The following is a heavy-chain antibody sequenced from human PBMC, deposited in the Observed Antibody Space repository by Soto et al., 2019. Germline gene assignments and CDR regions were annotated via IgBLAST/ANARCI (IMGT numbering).Heavy chain of an antibody. V-gene: IGHV1-2*04. Sequence: ASVKVACKSSGYTFNGYYMHGVRQAPGQGLEWMGWINLNSGGTNYGQNFQGWVTMTRDTSINIAYMELSRLRFDDTAVYYCARVPIFGCKSTSCYPYAMAVWGQGTTVTVSS. CDR1: GYTFNGYY. J-gene: IGHJ6*02. CDR3: ARVPIFGCKSTSCYPYAMAV. CDR2: INLNSGGT. D-gene: IGHD2-2*01.